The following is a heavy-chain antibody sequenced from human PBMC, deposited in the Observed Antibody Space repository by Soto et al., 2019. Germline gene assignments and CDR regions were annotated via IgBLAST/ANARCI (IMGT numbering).Heavy chain of an antibody. V-gene: IGHV1-2*04. CDR2: INPNSGDT. Sequence: ASVKVSCKASGYTFTGYYMHWVRQAPGQGLEWMGWINPNSGDTNYAQKFQGWVTMTRDTSISTAYMELSRLRSDDTAVYYCARDGESMAYCSSTRCSVYYYYAMDVWGQGTTVTVSS. CDR1: GYTFTGYY. D-gene: IGHD2-2*01. CDR3: ARDGESMAYCSSTRCSVYYYYAMDV. J-gene: IGHJ6*02.